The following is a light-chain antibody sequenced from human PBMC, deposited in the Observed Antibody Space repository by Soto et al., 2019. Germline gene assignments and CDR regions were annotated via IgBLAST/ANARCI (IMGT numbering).Light chain of an antibody. CDR2: GAS. J-gene: IGKJ1*01. Sequence: PGERATLSCRASQAVDSSFLGWYQQKPGQAPRLLIYGASSRATGIPDSFSGSGSGTDFTLTISRLEPQDFAVYYCQYYGGSPRTFGQGTKVEI. CDR3: QYYGGSPRT. CDR1: QAVDSSF. V-gene: IGKV3-20*01.